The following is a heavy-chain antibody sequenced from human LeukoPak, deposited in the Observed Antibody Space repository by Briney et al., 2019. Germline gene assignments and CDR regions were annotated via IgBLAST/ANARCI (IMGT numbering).Heavy chain of an antibody. J-gene: IGHJ4*02. V-gene: IGHV3-48*03. D-gene: IGHD1-26*01. Sequence: GGSLRLSCAASGFTFSSYEMNWVRQAPGKGLEWVSYISSSGGTTYYADSVKGRFTISRDNAKNSLHLQMSSLRAEDTAVYYCARDSGSYYDYWGQGTLVTVSS. CDR1: GFTFSSYE. CDR3: ARDSGSYYDY. CDR2: ISSSGGTT.